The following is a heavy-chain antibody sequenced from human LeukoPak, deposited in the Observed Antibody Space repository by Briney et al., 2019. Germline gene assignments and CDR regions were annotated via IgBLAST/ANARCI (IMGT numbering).Heavy chain of an antibody. V-gene: IGHV3-23*01. D-gene: IGHD3-9*01. CDR2: ISGSGGST. CDR1: GFTFSSYA. Sequence: GGSLRLSCAASGFTFSSYAMSWVRQSPGKGLEWVSAISGSGGSTYYADSVKGRFTIPRDNSKNTLYLQMNSLRAEDTAVYYCAKAGYDILTGYYGSFDYWGQGTLVTVSS. J-gene: IGHJ4*02. CDR3: AKAGYDILTGYYGSFDY.